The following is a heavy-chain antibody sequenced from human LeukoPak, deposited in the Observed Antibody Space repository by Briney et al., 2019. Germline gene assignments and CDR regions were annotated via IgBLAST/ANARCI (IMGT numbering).Heavy chain of an antibody. CDR1: GFTFSSYG. V-gene: IGHV3-33*01. J-gene: IGHJ4*02. CDR2: IWYDGSNK. D-gene: IGHD6-19*01. Sequence: PGGSLRLSCAASGFTFSSYGMHWVRQAPGKGLEWVAVIWYDGSNKYYADSVKGRFTISRDNSQNTLYLQMNSLRAEDTAVYYCARDPYSSGWYTDYWGQGTLVTVSS. CDR3: ARDPYSSGWYTDY.